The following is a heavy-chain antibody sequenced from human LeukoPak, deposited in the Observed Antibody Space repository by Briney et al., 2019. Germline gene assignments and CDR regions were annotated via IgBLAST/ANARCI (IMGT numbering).Heavy chain of an antibody. Sequence: GASVKVSCKASGYTFTGYYMLWVRQAPGQGLEWMGRINPNSGGTNYAQKFQGRVTMTRDTSISTAYMELSRLRSDDTAVYYCARDRIMITFGGVIVFGYWGQGTLVTVSS. CDR3: ARDRIMITFGGVIVFGY. CDR1: GYTFTGYY. CDR2: INPNSGGT. J-gene: IGHJ4*02. V-gene: IGHV1-2*06. D-gene: IGHD3-16*02.